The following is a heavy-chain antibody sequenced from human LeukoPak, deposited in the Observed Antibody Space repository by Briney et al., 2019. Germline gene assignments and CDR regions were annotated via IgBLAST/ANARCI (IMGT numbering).Heavy chain of an antibody. CDR2: INSDGSST. V-gene: IGHV3-74*03. J-gene: IGHJ4*02. D-gene: IGHD3-10*01. CDR3: ARAGFYDSGSYDY. CDR1: GFTFSNYW. Sequence: GGSLRLSCAASGFTFSNYWIHWVRQAPGKGVVWVSHINSDGSSTTYADSVKGRFTISRENAKNTLYVKRRSLRAEDRAVYYCARAGFYDSGSYDYWGQGTLVTVSS.